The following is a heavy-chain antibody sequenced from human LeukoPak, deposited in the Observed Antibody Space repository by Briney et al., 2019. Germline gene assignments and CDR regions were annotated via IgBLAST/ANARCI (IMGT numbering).Heavy chain of an antibody. CDR2: ISSSGSTI. CDR3: TRGTYESGGYYFDY. CDR1: GVTFSDYY. J-gene: IGHJ4*02. D-gene: IGHD5-12*01. Sequence: GGSLRLSCAASGVTFSDYYMSWIRQAPGKGLEWVSYISSSGSTIFYADSVKGRFTISRDNAKNSLYLQMNSLRAEDTAVYYCTRGTYESGGYYFDYWGQGTLVTVSS. V-gene: IGHV3-11*01.